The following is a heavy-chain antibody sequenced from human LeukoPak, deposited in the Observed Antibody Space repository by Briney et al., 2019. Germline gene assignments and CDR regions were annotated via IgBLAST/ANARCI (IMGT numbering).Heavy chain of an antibody. CDR2: ISGSGGST. CDR1: GLTLSSYA. J-gene: IGHJ4*02. Sequence: GGSLRLACAASGLTLSSYAMRWVRQPPPKGLDWVSSISGSGGSTYYTVSVKGRYTIPRDNSKNTLYLQMNRLRAENTAVYYCAISPLVATPIGTRGQGTLVTVSS. V-gene: IGHV3-23*01. D-gene: IGHD5-12*01. CDR3: AISPLVATPIGT.